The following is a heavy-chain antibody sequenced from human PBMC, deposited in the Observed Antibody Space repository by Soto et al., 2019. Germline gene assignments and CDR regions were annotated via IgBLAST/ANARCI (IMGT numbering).Heavy chain of an antibody. CDR1: VFTVDYYA. CDR3: AKDRAGNLYFDY. Sequence: GSLRLSCAASVFTVDYYAMTWVRLAPGKGLEWVSAISGSGVSTYYADSVKGRFTISRDNSRDTLYLQMDSLRADDTAIYYCAKDRAGNLYFDYWGQGTLVTVSS. J-gene: IGHJ4*02. V-gene: IGHV3-23*01. CDR2: ISGSGVST.